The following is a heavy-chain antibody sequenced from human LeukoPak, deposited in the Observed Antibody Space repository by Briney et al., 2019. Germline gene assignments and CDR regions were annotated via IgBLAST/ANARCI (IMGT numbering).Heavy chain of an antibody. CDR1: GFTFSDYY. Sequence: GGSLRLSCVASGFTFSDYYINWIRQAPGMGLEWIAYLSSGGSMIYYADSVKGRFAISRDNAKNSVYLQMNSLRAEDTALYYCARKIYGSDNYIDYWGQGTLVTASS. D-gene: IGHD3-10*01. J-gene: IGHJ4*02. CDR2: LSSGGSMI. V-gene: IGHV3-11*01. CDR3: ARKIYGSDNYIDY.